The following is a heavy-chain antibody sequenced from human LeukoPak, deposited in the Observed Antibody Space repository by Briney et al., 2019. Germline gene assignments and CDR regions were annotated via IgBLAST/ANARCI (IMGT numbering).Heavy chain of an antibody. J-gene: IGHJ6*02. V-gene: IGHV3-74*01. CDR3: AKDRGYSSSWGGYYYYGMDV. D-gene: IGHD6-13*01. CDR2: INTDGSST. CDR1: GFTLSTYW. Sequence: GGSLRLSCAASGFTLSTYWMHWVRQAPGKGLVWVSRINTDGSSTSYADSVKGRFTISRDNSKNTLYLQMNSLRAEDTAVYYCAKDRGYSSSWGGYYYYGMDVWGQGTTVTVSS.